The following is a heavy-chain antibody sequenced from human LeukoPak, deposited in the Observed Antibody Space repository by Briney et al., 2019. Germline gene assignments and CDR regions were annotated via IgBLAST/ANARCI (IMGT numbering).Heavy chain of an antibody. Sequence: PSETLSLTCAVYGGSFSGYYWSWIRQPPGKGLEWIGEINHSGSTNYNPSLKSRVTISVDTSKNQFSLKLSSVTAADTAVYYCARDNGDPWGQGTLVTVSS. CDR2: INHSGST. CDR1: GGSFSGYY. V-gene: IGHV4-34*01. CDR3: ARDNGDP. D-gene: IGHD1-14*01. J-gene: IGHJ5*02.